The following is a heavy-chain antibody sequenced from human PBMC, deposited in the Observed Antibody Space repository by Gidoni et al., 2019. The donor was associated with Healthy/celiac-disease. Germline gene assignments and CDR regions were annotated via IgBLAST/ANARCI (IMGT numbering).Heavy chain of an antibody. V-gene: IGHV3-30*03. Sequence: QVQLVESGGGVVQPGRLLSLSCAAPGFTFSSYGMHWVRQAPGKGLEWVAVISYDGSNKYYADSVKGRFTISRDNSKNTLYLQMNSLRAEDTAVYYCARDWAKYIVATFGYWGQGTLVTVSS. CDR2: ISYDGSNK. D-gene: IGHD5-12*01. CDR1: GFTFSSYG. CDR3: ARDWAKYIVATFGY. J-gene: IGHJ4*02.